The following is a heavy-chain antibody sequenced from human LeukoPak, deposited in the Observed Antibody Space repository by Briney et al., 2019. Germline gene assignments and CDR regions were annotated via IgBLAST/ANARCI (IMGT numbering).Heavy chain of an antibody. CDR1: GYTFTSYY. J-gene: IGHJ4*02. D-gene: IGHD6-13*01. CDR2: INPNSGGT. CDR3: ARDYQGYSSSQTFDY. V-gene: IGHV1-2*02. Sequence: GASVKVSCKASGYTFTSYYMHWVRQAPGQGLEWMGWINPNSGGTNYAQKFQGRVTMTRDTSISTAYMELSRLRSDDTAVYYCARDYQGYSSSQTFDYWGQGTLVTVSS.